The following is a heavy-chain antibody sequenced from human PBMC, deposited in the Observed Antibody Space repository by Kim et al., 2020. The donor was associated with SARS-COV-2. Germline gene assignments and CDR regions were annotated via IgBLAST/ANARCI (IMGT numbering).Heavy chain of an antibody. CDR1: GFTFSSYA. D-gene: IGHD6-19*01. CDR2: VSGSGGST. Sequence: GGSLRLSCAASGFTFSSYAMSWVRQAPGKGLEWVSAVSGSGGSTYYTDSVKGRFTISRDNSKNTLYLQMNSLRAEDTAVYYCAKEPSTYSSGWYSDYWGQGTLVTVSS. V-gene: IGHV3-23*01. CDR3: AKEPSTYSSGWYSDY. J-gene: IGHJ4*02.